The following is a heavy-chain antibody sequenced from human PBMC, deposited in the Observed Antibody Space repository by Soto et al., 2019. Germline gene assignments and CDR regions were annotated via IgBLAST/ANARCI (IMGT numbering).Heavy chain of an antibody. CDR3: VATKYKYDTLPAHFDY. D-gene: IGHD3-22*01. J-gene: IGHJ4*02. CDR1: GGSISTSS. CDR2: VYYTGNT. V-gene: IGHV4-59*08. Sequence: PSETPSLTCTVSGGSISTSSWNWIRQAPGKGLEWIGCVYYTGNTNYNPSLKSRVTMSLDTSKNQFSLKLSSVTAADTAVYYCVATKYKYDTLPAHFDYWGRATLVTVS.